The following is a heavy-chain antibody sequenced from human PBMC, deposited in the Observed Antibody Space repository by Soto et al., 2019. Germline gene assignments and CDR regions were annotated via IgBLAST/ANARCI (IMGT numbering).Heavy chain of an antibody. CDR3: ARESATTAMVRGVIPWFDP. V-gene: IGHV4-31*03. D-gene: IGHD3-10*01. CDR1: GGSISSGGYY. J-gene: IGHJ5*02. CDR2: IYYSGST. Sequence: SETLSLTCTVSGGSISSGGYYWSWIRQHPGKGLEWIGYIYYSGSTYYNPSLKSRVTISVDTSKNQFSLKLSSVTAADTAVYYFARESATTAMVRGVIPWFDPWGQGTLVTVSS.